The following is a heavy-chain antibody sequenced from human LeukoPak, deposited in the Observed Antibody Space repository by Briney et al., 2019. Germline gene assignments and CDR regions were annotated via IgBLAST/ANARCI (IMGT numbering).Heavy chain of an antibody. CDR1: GFTFSSYE. V-gene: IGHV3-48*03. D-gene: IGHD3-10*01. CDR2: ISSSGSTI. J-gene: IGHJ4*02. Sequence: GGSLRLSCAASGFTFSSYEMNWVRQAPGKGLEWVSYISSSGSTIYYADSVKGRFTISRDNAKNSLYLQMNSLRAEDTAVYYCAREYYYGSGSYYNGFDYWGQGTLVTVSS. CDR3: AREYYYGSGSYYNGFDY.